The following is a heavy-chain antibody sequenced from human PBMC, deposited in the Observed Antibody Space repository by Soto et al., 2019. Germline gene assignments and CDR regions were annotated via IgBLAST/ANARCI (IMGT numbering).Heavy chain of an antibody. V-gene: IGHV1-69*08. CDR2: IIPILGET. J-gene: IGHJ6*02. CDR1: GTIFSSYT. CDR3: ARGLGGRMDD. D-gene: IGHD3-16*01. Sequence: QVQLVQSGAEVKKPGSSVRVSCKASGTIFSSYTISWVRQAPGQGLEWMGRIIPILGETNSAQKFQDRVTLTADKSTNTAYMELNSLRLADPAVYYCARGLGGRMDDWGQGTTVTVSS.